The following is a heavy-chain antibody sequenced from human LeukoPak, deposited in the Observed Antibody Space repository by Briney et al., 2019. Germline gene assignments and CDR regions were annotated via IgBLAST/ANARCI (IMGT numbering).Heavy chain of an antibody. J-gene: IGHJ6*02. CDR3: ARDGPAYTSRWYDYYYGLDV. D-gene: IGHD2-2*01. CDR1: GDSIGSYF. Sequence: SETLSLTCTVSGDSIGSYFWSWIRQSPGKGLEWIGHIYHSGSTNYNPSLKSRVTISIDTSKNQFSLKLTSVTSADTAVYYCARDGPAYTSRWYDYYYGLDVWGQGTTVTVSS. CDR2: IYHSGST. V-gene: IGHV4-59*01.